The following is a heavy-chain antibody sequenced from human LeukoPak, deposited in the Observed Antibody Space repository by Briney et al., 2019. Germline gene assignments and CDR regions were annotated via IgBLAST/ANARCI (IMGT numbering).Heavy chain of an antibody. J-gene: IGHJ4*02. CDR1: GFTFSSYS. Sequence: GGSLRLSCAASGFTFSSYSMNWVRQAPGKGLEWVSSISSSSSYIYYADSVKGRFTISRDNAKNSLYLQMNSLRAEDTAVYYCARAPAVARIFDYWGQGTLVTVSS. CDR3: ARAPAVARIFDY. V-gene: IGHV3-21*01. D-gene: IGHD2-15*01. CDR2: ISSSSSYI.